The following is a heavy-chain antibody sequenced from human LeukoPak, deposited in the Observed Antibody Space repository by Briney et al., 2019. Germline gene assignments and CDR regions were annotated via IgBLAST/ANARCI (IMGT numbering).Heavy chain of an antibody. V-gene: IGHV3-43*01. Sequence: GGSLRLSCAASGFTFDDYTMHWVRQAPGKGLEWVSLISWDGGSTYYADSVRGRFTISRDNSKNSLYLQMNSLRTEGTALYYCAKDGGYDLYFDYWGQGTLVTVSS. J-gene: IGHJ4*02. D-gene: IGHD5-12*01. CDR1: GFTFDDYT. CDR3: AKDGGYDLYFDY. CDR2: ISWDGGST.